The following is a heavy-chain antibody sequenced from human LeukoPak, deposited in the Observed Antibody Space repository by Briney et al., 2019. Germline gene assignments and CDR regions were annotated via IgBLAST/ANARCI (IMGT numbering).Heavy chain of an antibody. CDR1: GGTFSSYA. V-gene: IGHV1-69*04. CDR3: VSGGASVWHRRDIFDY. J-gene: IGHJ4*02. CDR2: IIPILGIA. D-gene: IGHD6-19*01. Sequence: SVEVSCKASGGTFSSYAISWVRQAPGQGLEWMGRIIPILGIANYAQKFQGRVTITADKSTNTAYMALSGLDADGAPVFDCVSGGASVWHRRDIFDYWGRRPLVTVSS.